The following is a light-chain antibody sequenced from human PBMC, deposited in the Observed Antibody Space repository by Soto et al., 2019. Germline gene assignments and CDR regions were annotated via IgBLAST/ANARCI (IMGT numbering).Light chain of an antibody. J-gene: IGLJ2*01. CDR1: SSDVGGYNF. CDR2: EVS. CDR3: ISYAGSKIVV. Sequence: QSVLTQPPAASGSPGQSVTISCTGTSSDVGGYNFVSWYQQHPGKAPKLMIYEVSERPSGVPDRFSGSKSGNTASLTVSGLQAEDEADYYCISYAGSKIVVFGGGTKLTVL. V-gene: IGLV2-8*01.